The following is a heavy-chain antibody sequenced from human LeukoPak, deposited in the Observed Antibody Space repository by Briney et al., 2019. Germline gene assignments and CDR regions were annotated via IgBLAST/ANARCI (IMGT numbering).Heavy chain of an antibody. J-gene: IGHJ3*02. CDR3: ARRFAPSRNDAFDI. Sequence: SETLSLTCTVSGGSINSSSYYWGWIRQPRGKGLEWIETIYYSGSNYYNPSLKSRITISVNTAKNQFSLKLSSVTASDTAVYYCARRFAPSRNDAFDIWGQGTMVTVSS. CDR2: IYYSGSN. D-gene: IGHD3-10*01. V-gene: IGHV4-39*01. CDR1: GGSINSSSYY.